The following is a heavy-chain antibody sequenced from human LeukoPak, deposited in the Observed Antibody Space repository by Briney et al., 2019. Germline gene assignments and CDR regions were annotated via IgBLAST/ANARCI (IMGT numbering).Heavy chain of an antibody. CDR3: ASGGRSSGWSKGRWFDP. CDR1: GGSFSGYY. V-gene: IGHV4-34*01. Sequence: PSETLSLTCAVYGGSFSGYYWSWIRQPPGKGLEWIGEINHSGSTNYNPSLKSRVTISVDTSKNQFSLKLSSVTAADTAMYYCASGGRSSGWSKGRWFDPWGQGTLVTVSS. D-gene: IGHD6-19*01. J-gene: IGHJ5*02. CDR2: INHSGST.